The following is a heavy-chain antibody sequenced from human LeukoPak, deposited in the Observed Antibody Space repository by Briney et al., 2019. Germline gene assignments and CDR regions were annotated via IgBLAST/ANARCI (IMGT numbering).Heavy chain of an antibody. CDR3: AKDPWDLLVEVLNPQVGAFDI. Sequence: GGSLRLSCAASGFTFSSYAMSWVRQAPGKGLEWVSAISGSGGSTYYADSVKGRFTISRDNSKNTLYLQMNSLRAEDTAVYYCAKDPWDLLVEVLNPQVGAFDIWGQGTMVTVSS. J-gene: IGHJ3*02. CDR2: ISGSGGST. D-gene: IGHD1-26*01. CDR1: GFTFSSYA. V-gene: IGHV3-23*01.